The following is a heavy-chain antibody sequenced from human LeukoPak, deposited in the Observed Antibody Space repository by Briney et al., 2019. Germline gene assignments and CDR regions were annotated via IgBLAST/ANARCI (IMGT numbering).Heavy chain of an antibody. Sequence: SENLSCTGTGSGCSSSSYYWSWMRHAPGNGLKWIVYINYSGSTNYNPSLKSLVIISVETFKTEFSLKLSSVTDASTAVYYWARSVQEYRRGGSCYSYSYYMDVWGKGPTVPVSS. D-gene: IGHD2-15*01. CDR3: ARSVQEYRRGGSCYSYSYYMDV. CDR2: INYSGST. V-gene: IGHV4-59*01. J-gene: IGHJ6*03. CDR1: GCSSSSYY.